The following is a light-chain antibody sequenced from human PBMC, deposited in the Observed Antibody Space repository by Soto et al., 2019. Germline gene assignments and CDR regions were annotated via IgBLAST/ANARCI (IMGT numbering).Light chain of an antibody. CDR2: GAS. J-gene: IGKJ1*01. Sequence: EIVLTQSPGTLSLSPGERATLSCRASQSVSNNYLAWYQQKPGQAPRLLIYGASSRATGIPDRFIGSGSGTDFTLTISRLEPEDFAVFFCQHYDSAPPTFGQGTKVEVK. CDR1: QSVSNNY. V-gene: IGKV3-20*01. CDR3: QHYDSAPPT.